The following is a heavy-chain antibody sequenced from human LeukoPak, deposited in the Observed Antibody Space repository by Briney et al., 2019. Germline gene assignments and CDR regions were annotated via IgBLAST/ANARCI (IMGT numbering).Heavy chain of an antibody. CDR3: AGEYSSSWFGGWFDP. J-gene: IGHJ5*02. CDR1: GFTFSSYG. D-gene: IGHD2-2*01. Sequence: PGGSLRLSCAASGFTFSSYGMHWVRQAPGKGLEWVSYISSSSSTIYYADSVKGRFTISRDNAKKSLYLQMNSLRDEDTAVYYCAGEYSSSWFGGWFDPWGQGTLVTVSS. V-gene: IGHV3-48*02. CDR2: ISSSSSTI.